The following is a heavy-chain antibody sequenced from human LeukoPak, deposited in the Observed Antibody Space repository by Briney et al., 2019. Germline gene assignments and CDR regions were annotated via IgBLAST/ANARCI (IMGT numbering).Heavy chain of an antibody. CDR1: GYTFTNYG. D-gene: IGHD6-13*01. CDR2: ISASNGNT. Sequence: ASVKVSCKASGYTFTNYGVSWVRQAPGQGLEWMGWISASNGNTNYAQSLRNRVTMTTDTSTSTAYMELSRLRSDDTAVYYCARDEGMFSSSPTGYWGQGTLVTVSS. V-gene: IGHV1-18*01. J-gene: IGHJ4*02. CDR3: ARDEGMFSSSPTGY.